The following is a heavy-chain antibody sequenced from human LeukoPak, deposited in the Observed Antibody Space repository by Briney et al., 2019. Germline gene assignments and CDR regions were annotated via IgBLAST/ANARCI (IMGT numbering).Heavy chain of an antibody. CDR1: GGSIGTYY. D-gene: IGHD3-16*02. Sequence: PSETLSPTCTVSGGSIGTYYWSWIRQSHGKGLEWIGYIYVTGSTRYNPYLQSRVTISVDTSRNQFFLKMGSVTAADTAVYYWARHIGGGIEDMDVWGKGTKVTVSS. V-gene: IGHV4-59*08. CDR2: IYVTGST. J-gene: IGHJ6*03. CDR3: ARHIGGGIEDMDV.